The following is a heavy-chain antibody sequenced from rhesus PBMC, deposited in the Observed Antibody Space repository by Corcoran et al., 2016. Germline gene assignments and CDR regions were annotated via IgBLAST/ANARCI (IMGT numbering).Heavy chain of an antibody. CDR1: GASISSNS. J-gene: IGHJ4*01. V-gene: IGHV4S2*01. D-gene: IGHD3-34*01. CDR2: IYVSGGST. CDR3: ARDIGYLTGVIIYDY. Sequence: QVQLQESGPGLVKPSETLPLTCAVSGASISSNSWSWIRQAPGKGLEWIGRIYVSGGSTDYNPSLKIRVTISIDTSKNQVSLKLSSVTAADTAVYYCARDIGYLTGVIIYDYWGQGVLVTVSS.